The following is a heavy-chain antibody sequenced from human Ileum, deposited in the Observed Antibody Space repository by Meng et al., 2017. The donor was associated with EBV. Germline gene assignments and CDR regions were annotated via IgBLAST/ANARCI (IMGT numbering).Heavy chain of an antibody. J-gene: IGHJ4*02. CDR3: ARDSSSSDYSHFDY. Sequence: QAHLQQSGPGPGNRSQTHSVTLAIAWDSVSRTYAAWNLIRQSRSRGLESLGMTYYRSKCYKDYSGSVKSRITITPATSKNKFSLKLNSVTPEDTAVYYCARDSSSSDYSHFDYWGQGTLVTVAS. CDR2: TYYRSKCYK. V-gene: IGHV6-1*01. D-gene: IGHD3-22*01. CDR1: WDSVSRTYAA.